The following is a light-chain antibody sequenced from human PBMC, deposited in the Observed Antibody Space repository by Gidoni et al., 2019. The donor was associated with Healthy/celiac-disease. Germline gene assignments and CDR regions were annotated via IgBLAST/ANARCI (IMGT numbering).Light chain of an antibody. CDR1: QSISSW. CDR3: QQYNSYSRT. V-gene: IGKV1-5*03. Sequence: DIQMTQSPSTLSASVGDRVTITCSASQSISSWLAWYQQKPGQATKLLSYKASSLESGVPSRFSGSGSGTEFTLTISSLQPDDFATYYCQQYNSYSRTCGQGTKVEIK. CDR2: KAS. J-gene: IGKJ1*01.